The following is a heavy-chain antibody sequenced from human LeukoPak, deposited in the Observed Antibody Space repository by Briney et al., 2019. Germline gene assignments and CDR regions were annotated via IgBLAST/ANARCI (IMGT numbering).Heavy chain of an antibody. Sequence: SQTLSLTCAVSGGSISSGGYSWSWIRQPPGKGLEWIGYIYHSGSTYYNPSLKSRVTISVDRSKNQCSLKLSSVTAADTAVYYCARGGPYCSSTSCYTDWFDPWGQGTLVTVSS. D-gene: IGHD2-2*02. V-gene: IGHV4-30-2*01. CDR3: ARGGPYCSSTSCYTDWFDP. J-gene: IGHJ5*02. CDR2: IYHSGST. CDR1: GGSISSGGYS.